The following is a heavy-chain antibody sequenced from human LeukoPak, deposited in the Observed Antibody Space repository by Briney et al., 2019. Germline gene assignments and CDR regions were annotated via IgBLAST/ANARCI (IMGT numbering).Heavy chain of an antibody. J-gene: IGHJ6*02. CDR3: ARTDELRDPLLDGMDV. CDR2: IYTSGST. V-gene: IGHV4-4*07. CDR1: GGSISSYY. Sequence: PSETLSLTCTVSGGSISSYYWSWIRQPAGKGLEWIGRIYTSGSTNYNPSLKSRVTISVDTSKNQFSLKLSSVTAADTAVYYCARTDELRDPLLDGMDVWGQGTTVTVSS. D-gene: IGHD1-7*01.